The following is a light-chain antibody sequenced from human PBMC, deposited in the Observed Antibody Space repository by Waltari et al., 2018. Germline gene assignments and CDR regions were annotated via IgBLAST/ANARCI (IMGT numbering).Light chain of an antibody. CDR3: QTGGHGTWV. CDR1: SCDSSNV. J-gene: IGLJ3*02. CDR2: VNSDGSH. Sequence: LVLTQSPSASYPLGASAQLTGTMSSCDSSNVIAWFQQRPEKGPRCLMKVNSDGSHTKGDEIPDRFSGSGSGAERYLTSSRLQSEDEADYYCQTGGHGTWVFGGGTKLAVL. V-gene: IGLV4-69*01.